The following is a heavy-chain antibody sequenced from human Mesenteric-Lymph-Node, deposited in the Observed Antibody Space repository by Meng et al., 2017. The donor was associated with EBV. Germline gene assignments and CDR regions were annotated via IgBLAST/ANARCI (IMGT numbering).Heavy chain of an antibody. Sequence: QVQLQESGAGLGRPWGTLPLTCAVSGGSISGSYWWAWVRQSPEKGLEWIGEIFHSGSTNYSPSLQSRVTISMDKSRNQFSLTLKSVTAADTAMYYCARVYNSASSGYFYFFDYWGPGALVTVSS. J-gene: IGHJ4*02. D-gene: IGHD3-22*01. CDR1: GGSISGSYW. V-gene: IGHV4-4*02. CDR2: IFHSGST. CDR3: ARVYNSASSGYFYFFDY.